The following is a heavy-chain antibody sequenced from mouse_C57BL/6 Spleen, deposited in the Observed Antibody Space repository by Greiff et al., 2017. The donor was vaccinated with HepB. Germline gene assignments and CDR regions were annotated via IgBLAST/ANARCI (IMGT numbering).Heavy chain of an antibody. D-gene: IGHD2-1*01. Sequence: DVKLVESGGGLVKPGGSLKLSCAASGFTFSDYGMHWVRQAPEKGLEWVAYISSGSSTIYYADTVKGRFTISRDNAKNTLFLQMTRLRSEDTAMYYCARPVYYGTPFAYWGQGTLVTVSA. J-gene: IGHJ3*01. CDR3: ARPVYYGTPFAY. CDR1: GFTFSDYG. CDR2: ISSGSSTI. V-gene: IGHV5-17*01.